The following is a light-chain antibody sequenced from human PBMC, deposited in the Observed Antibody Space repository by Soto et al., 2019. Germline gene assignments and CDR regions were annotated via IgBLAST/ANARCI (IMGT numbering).Light chain of an antibody. V-gene: IGKV3-15*01. CDR1: QSVSRH. CDR2: GAS. CDR3: QQYSTYTPRT. J-gene: IGKJ1*01. Sequence: EIVLTKSPATMSVSPGERATLSCRASQSVSRHLAWYQQTPGQAQRLLIYGASTRATGIPARFSGSVSGTEFTLTITSLQPEDFATYYCQQYSTYTPRTFGQGTKVDIK.